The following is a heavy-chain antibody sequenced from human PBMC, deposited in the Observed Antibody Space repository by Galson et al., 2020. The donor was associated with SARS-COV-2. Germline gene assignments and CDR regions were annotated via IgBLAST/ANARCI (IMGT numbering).Heavy chain of an antibody. CDR2: ISAYNGNT. Sequence: GESLKISCKASGYTFTSYGISWVRQAPGQGLEWMGWISAYNGNTNYAQKLQGRVTMTTDTSTSTAYMELRSLRSDDTAVYYCAREDYLMYTLNYWGQGTLVTVSS. J-gene: IGHJ4*02. CDR1: GYTFTSYG. D-gene: IGHD2-2*02. CDR3: AREDYLMYTLNY. V-gene: IGHV1-18*01.